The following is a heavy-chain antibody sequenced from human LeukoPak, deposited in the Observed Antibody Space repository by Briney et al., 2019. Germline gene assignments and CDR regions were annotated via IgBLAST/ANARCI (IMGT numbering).Heavy chain of an antibody. D-gene: IGHD3-22*01. CDR3: ANSYDSSGYGYFDY. Sequence: GGSLRLSCAASGFTFSDYYMSWIRQAPGKGLEWVSYISSSGSTIYYADSMKGRFTISRDNAKNSLYLQMNSLRAEDTAVYYCANSYDSSGYGYFDYWGQGILVTVSS. CDR1: GFTFSDYY. CDR2: ISSSGSTI. J-gene: IGHJ4*02. V-gene: IGHV3-11*04.